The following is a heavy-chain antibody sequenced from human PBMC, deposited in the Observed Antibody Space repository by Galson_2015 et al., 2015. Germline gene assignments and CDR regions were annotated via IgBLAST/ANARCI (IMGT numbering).Heavy chain of an antibody. Sequence: SLRLSCAASGFTFSSYAMHWVRQAPGKGLEWVAVISYDGSNKYYADSVKGRFTISRDNSKNTLYLQMNSLRAEDTAVYYCARDHSSGWYVSHAFDIWGQGTMVTVSS. CDR3: ARDHSSGWYVSHAFDI. J-gene: IGHJ3*02. CDR2: ISYDGSNK. D-gene: IGHD6-19*01. CDR1: GFTFSSYA. V-gene: IGHV3-30-3*01.